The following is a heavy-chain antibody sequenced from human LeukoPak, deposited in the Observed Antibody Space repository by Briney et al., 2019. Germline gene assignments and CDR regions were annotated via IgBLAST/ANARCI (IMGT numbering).Heavy chain of an antibody. D-gene: IGHD3-10*01. V-gene: IGHV3-30-3*01. CDR2: ISYDGSNK. CDR3: ARDAGSGSLNSFNKLGYAFDI. CDR1: GFTFSSYA. J-gene: IGHJ3*02. Sequence: PGGSLRLSCAASGFTFSSYAMHWVRQAPGKGLEWVAVISYDGSNKYYADSVKGRFTISRDNSKNTLYLQMNSLRAEDTAVYYCARDAGSGSLNSFNKLGYAFDIWGQGTMVTVSS.